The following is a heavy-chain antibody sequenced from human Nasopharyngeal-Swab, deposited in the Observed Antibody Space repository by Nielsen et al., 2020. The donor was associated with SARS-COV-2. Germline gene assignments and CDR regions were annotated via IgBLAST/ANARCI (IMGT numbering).Heavy chain of an antibody. Sequence: VRQMPGKGLEWVSSISSSSSYIYYADSVKGRFTISRDNAKNSLYLQMNSLRAEDTAAYYCARDNHCSSTSCYLWFSAYYYYMDVWGKGTTVTVS. J-gene: IGHJ6*03. CDR3: ARDNHCSSTSCYLWFSAYYYYMDV. D-gene: IGHD2-2*01. CDR2: ISSSSSYI. V-gene: IGHV3-21*01.